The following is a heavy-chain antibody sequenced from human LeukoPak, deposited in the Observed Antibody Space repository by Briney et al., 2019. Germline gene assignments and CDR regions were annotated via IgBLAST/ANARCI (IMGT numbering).Heavy chain of an antibody. CDR2: ISYDGSNK. D-gene: IGHD4-11*01. Sequence: PGGSLRLSCAASGFTFSSCGMHWVRQAPGKGLEWVAVISYDGSNKYYAGSVKGRFTISRDNSKSTLYLQMNSLRAEDTAVYYCARVRPGSNYVDFDYWGRGTLVTVSS. CDR3: ARVRPGSNYVDFDY. CDR1: GFTFSSCG. J-gene: IGHJ4*02. V-gene: IGHV3-33*05.